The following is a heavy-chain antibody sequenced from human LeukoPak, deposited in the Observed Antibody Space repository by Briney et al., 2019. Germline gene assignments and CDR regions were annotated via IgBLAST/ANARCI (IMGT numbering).Heavy chain of an antibody. J-gene: IGHJ3*02. CDR3: ARDRYYDSSGWGNDAFDI. D-gene: IGHD3-22*01. CDR1: GGSISSYY. Sequence: SETLSLTCTVSGGSISSYYWSWIWQPPGEGLEWIGYIYYSGSTNYNPSLKSRVTISVDTSKNQFSLKLSSVTAADTAVYYCARDRYYDSSGWGNDAFDIWGQGTMVTVSS. V-gene: IGHV4-59*01. CDR2: IYYSGST.